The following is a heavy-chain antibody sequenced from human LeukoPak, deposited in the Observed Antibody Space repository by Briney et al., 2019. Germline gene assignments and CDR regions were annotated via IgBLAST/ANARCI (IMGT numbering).Heavy chain of an antibody. CDR1: GGSFSGYY. D-gene: IGHD3-3*01. V-gene: IGHV4-34*01. J-gene: IGHJ5*02. CDR2: INHSGST. CDR3: ARVPYYDFWSGYYYRRWFDP. Sequence: KPSETLSLTCALYGGSFSGYYWSWIRQPPGKGLEWIGEINHSGSTNYNPSLKSRVTISVDTSKNQFSLKLSSVTAADTAVYYCARVPYYDFWSGYYYRRWFDPWGQGTLVTVSS.